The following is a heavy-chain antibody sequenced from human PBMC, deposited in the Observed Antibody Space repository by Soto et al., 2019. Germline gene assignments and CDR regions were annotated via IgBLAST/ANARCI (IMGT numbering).Heavy chain of an antibody. J-gene: IGHJ4*02. V-gene: IGHV3-23*01. Sequence: EVQLLESGGGLVQPGGSLRLSCAASGFTFSNYAMSWVRQAPAKGLEWVSSISGRGERTYNADSVKGRFTISRDSSKNTLDLQMNSLRVEDTAVYYCAKMGDSSDYDFFDYWGQGTLVTVSS. D-gene: IGHD3-22*01. CDR2: ISGRGERT. CDR1: GFTFSNYA. CDR3: AKMGDSSDYDFFDY.